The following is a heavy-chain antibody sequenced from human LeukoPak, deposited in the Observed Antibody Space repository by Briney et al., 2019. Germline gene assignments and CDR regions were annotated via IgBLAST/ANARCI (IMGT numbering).Heavy chain of an antibody. CDR3: ARTQTAYCGGDCYSIDY. CDR1: GFTFSSYA. Sequence: GGSLRLSCAASGFTFSSYAMHWVRQAPGKGLEWVAVISYDGSNKYYADSVKGRFTISRDNSKNTLYLQMNSLRAEDTAVYYCARTQTAYCGGDCYSIDYWGQGTLVTVSS. D-gene: IGHD2-21*02. J-gene: IGHJ4*02. CDR2: ISYDGSNK. V-gene: IGHV3-30-3*01.